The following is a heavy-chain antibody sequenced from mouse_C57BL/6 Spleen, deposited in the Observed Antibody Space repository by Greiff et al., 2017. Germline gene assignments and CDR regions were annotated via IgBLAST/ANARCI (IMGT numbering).Heavy chain of an antibody. CDR1: GYAFTHYL. D-gene: IGHD2-4*01. J-gene: IGHJ3*01. CDR2: INPGSGGT. CDR3: ARRSYYDYDGAY. Sequence: QVQLKQSGAELVRPGTSVTVSCKASGYAFTHYLIEWVNRRPGQGLEWIGVINPGSGGTNYNEKFKGKETLTADKSSSTAYMQLSSLTSEDSAVYFCARRSYYDYDGAYGGQVILVTVSA. V-gene: IGHV1-54*01.